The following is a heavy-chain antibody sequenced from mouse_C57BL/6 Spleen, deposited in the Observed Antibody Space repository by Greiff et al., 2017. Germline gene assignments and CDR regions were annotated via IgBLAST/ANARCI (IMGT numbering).Heavy chain of an antibody. CDR3: ARLPGGDGAWFAY. V-gene: IGHV1-81*01. J-gene: IGHJ3*01. Sequence: QVQLKQSGAELARPGASVKLSCKASGYTFTSYGISWVKQRTGQGLEWIGEIYPRSGNTYYNEKFKGKATLTADKSSSTAYMQLRSLTSEDSAVYFCARLPGGDGAWFAYWGQGTLVTVSA. CDR2: IYPRSGNT. CDR1: GYTFTSYG.